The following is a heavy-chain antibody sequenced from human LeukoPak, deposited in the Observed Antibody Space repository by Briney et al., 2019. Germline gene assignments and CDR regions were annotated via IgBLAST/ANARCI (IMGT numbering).Heavy chain of an antibody. J-gene: IGHJ2*01. V-gene: IGHV1-69*05. CDR3: ARDGRDCSSTSCYTLYWYFDL. CDR1: GGTFSSYA. Sequence: GASVKVSCKASGGTFSSYAISWVRQAPGQGLEWMGGIIPIFGTANYAQKFQGRVTITTDESTSTAYMELSSLRSEDTAVYYCARDGRDCSSTSCYTLYWYFDLWGRGTLVTVSS. CDR2: IIPIFGTA. D-gene: IGHD2-2*02.